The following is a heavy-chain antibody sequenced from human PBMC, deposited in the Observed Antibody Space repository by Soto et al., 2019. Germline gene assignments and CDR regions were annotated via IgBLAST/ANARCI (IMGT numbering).Heavy chain of an antibody. V-gene: IGHV1-46*01. D-gene: IGHD5-12*01. CDR1: GYTFTSNC. CDR2: INPSGGRT. J-gene: IGHJ4*02. Sequence: QVQLVQSGAEVRKPGASVKVACKASGYTFTSNCVHWVRQAPGQGLEWMGVINPSGGRTSYAQKLQGRITLTTDTSASTVYMDLSSLRSEDTAMYYCSRDLGGGWLRYTFDHWGQGSLVTVSS. CDR3: SRDLGGGWLRYTFDH.